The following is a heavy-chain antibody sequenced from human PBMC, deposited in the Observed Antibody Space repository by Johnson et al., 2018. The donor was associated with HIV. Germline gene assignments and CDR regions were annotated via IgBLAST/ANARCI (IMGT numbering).Heavy chain of an antibody. D-gene: IGHD1-26*01. J-gene: IGHJ3*02. CDR3: TTEWDGDAFDM. Sequence: QEKLVESGGGVVQPGRSLRLSCAASGFTFSSYAMHWVRPAPGKGLEWVAVISYDGSNKYYADSVKGRFTISRDNSKNTLYLQMNSLKTEDTAVYYCTTEWDGDAFDMWGQGTM. V-gene: IGHV3-30-3*01. CDR2: ISYDGSNK. CDR1: GFTFSSYA.